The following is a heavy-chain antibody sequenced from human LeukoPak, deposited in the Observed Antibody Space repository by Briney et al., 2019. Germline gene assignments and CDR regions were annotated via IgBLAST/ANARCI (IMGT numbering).Heavy chain of an antibody. J-gene: IGHJ4*02. D-gene: IGHD1-26*01. CDR3: ATDSVGDTTAFDY. CDR1: GGSISSGSYY. Sequence: SETLSLTCTVSGGSISSGSYYWGWIRQPPGKELEWIGNIYDSGTIYYNPSLKSRVTISVDTSKNQLSLKLSSVTAADTAVYYCATDSVGDTTAFDYWGQGTLVTVSS. V-gene: IGHV4-39*01. CDR2: IYDSGTI.